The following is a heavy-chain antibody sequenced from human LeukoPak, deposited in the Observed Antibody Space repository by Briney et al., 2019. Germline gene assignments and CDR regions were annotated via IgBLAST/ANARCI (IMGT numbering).Heavy chain of an antibody. CDR3: AKCPSYNPTHFDY. D-gene: IGHD1-1*01. V-gene: IGHV1-2*02. CDR1: GYTFTGYY. J-gene: IGHJ4*02. CDR2: INPNSGGT. Sequence: ASVKVSCKASGYTFTGYYMHWVRQAPGQGLEWMGWINPNSGGTNYAQKFQGRVTMTRDTSISTAYMELSRLRSDDTAVYYCAKCPSYNPTHFDYWGQGTLVTVSS.